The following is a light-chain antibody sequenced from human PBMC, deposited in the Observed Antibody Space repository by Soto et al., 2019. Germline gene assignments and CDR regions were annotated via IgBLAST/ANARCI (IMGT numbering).Light chain of an antibody. J-gene: IGKJ3*01. CDR3: QHDGGSFI. V-gene: IGKV3-20*01. CDR2: NTS. CDR1: QSINYKS. Sequence: EIVLTQSPGTLSLSPGEGATVSCRVSQSINYKSLVWYQRTFGQAPRLLIYNTSSRATGIPDRFSGRWSGTYITLIISRLEPEDVALYYCQHDGGSFIFGPGTKVDFK.